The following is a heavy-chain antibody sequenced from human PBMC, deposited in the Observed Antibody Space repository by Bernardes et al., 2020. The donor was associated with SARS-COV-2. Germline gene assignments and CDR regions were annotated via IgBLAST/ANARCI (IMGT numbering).Heavy chain of an antibody. CDR1: GGSISSYY. V-gene: IGHV4-59*01. J-gene: IGHJ5*02. Sequence: SETLSLTCTGSGGSISSYYWSWIRQPPGKGLEWIGYIYYSGSTNYNPSLKSRVTISVDTSKNQFSLKLSSVTAADTAVYYCARYTAVAFGRINWFDPWGQGTLVTVSS. CDR2: IYYSGST. D-gene: IGHD6-19*01. CDR3: ARYTAVAFGRINWFDP.